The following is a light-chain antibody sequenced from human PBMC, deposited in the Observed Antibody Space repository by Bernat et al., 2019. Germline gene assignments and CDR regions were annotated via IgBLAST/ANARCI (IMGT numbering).Light chain of an antibody. CDR1: SSNIGAGYD. CDR2: GNS. CDR3: QCYDGGLGGYV. Sequence: QSVLTQPPSVSGAPGQRVTISCTGSSSNIGAGYDVHWYQQLPGTAPKLLIYGNSNRPSGVPDRFPGSKSGTSASLAITGLQAEDEADYYCQCYDGGLGGYVCGTGTKVTVL. V-gene: IGLV1-40*01. J-gene: IGLJ1*01.